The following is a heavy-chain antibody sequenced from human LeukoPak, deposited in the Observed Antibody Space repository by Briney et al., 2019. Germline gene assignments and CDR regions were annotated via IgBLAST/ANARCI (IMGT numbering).Heavy chain of an antibody. Sequence: GGSLRLSCAASGFTVSSNYMSWVRQAPGKGLEWVSVFCSGCSGGSTYYADSVKGRFTISRDNSKNTIYLQMNSLRPEDTAVYYCAKGPQPIGGAVAGPFDYWGQGTLVTVST. D-gene: IGHD6-19*01. CDR1: GFTVSSNY. J-gene: IGHJ4*02. V-gene: IGHV3-53*05. CDR3: AKGPQPIGGAVAGPFDY. CDR2: FCSGCSGGST.